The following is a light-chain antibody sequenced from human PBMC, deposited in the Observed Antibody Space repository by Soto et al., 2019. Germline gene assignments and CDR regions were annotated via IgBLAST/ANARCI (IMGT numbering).Light chain of an antibody. Sequence: QSALTQPASVSGSPGQSITISRTGTSSDVGGYNYVSWYQQHPGNAPKFLIYEVSSRPSGISSRFSGSKSGNTASLTISGLQAEDEADYYCSSYSTSDTLVIFGGGTKLTVL. J-gene: IGLJ2*01. CDR2: EVS. CDR1: SSDVGGYNY. CDR3: SSYSTSDTLVI. V-gene: IGLV2-14*01.